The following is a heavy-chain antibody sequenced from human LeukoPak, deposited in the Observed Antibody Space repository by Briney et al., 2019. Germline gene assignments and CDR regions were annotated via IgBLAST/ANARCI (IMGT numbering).Heavy chain of an antibody. Sequence: PGGSLRLSCAASGFTFSSYSMNWVRQAPGKGLEWVSSISSSSSYIYYADSVKGRFTISRDNAKNSLYLQMNSLRAEDTAVYYCARAGPRADAYYFDYWGQGTLVTVSS. D-gene: IGHD6-19*01. J-gene: IGHJ4*02. CDR3: ARAGPRADAYYFDY. V-gene: IGHV3-21*01. CDR2: ISSSSSYI. CDR1: GFTFSSYS.